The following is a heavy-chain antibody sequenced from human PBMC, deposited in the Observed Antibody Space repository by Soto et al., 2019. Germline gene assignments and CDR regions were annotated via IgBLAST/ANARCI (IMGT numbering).Heavy chain of an antibody. CDR3: ARLTTPINYGMDV. V-gene: IGHV4-39*01. CDR1: GDSISSDY. J-gene: IGHJ6*02. CDR2: IYYSGST. D-gene: IGHD2-15*01. Sequence: SETLSLTCSFPGDSISSDYWGWIRQPPGKGLEWIGSIYYSGSTYYNPSLKSRVTISVDTSKNQFSLKLSSVTAADTAVYYCARLTTPINYGMDVWGQGTTVTVSS.